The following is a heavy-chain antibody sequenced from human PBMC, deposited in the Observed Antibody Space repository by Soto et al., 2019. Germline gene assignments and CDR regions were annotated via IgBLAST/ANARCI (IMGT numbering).Heavy chain of an antibody. V-gene: IGHV4-39*01. J-gene: IGHJ4*02. Sequence: SETLSLTCTVSGGSISSSSYYWGWIRQPPGKGLEWIGSIYYSGSTYYNPSLKSRVTISVDTSKNQFSLKLSSVTAADTAVYYCARHDSGWRRDYWGQGTLVTVSS. CDR1: GGSISSSSYY. CDR3: ARHDSGWRRDY. D-gene: IGHD6-19*01. CDR2: IYYSGST.